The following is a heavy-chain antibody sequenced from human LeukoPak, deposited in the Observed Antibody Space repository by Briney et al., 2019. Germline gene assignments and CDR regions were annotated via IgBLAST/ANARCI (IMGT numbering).Heavy chain of an antibody. J-gene: IGHJ1*01. D-gene: IGHD2-21*02. CDR1: GFTFSSYA. Sequence: GGSLRLSCAASGFTFSSYAMSWVRQAPGKGLEWVSAISGSGGSTYYADSVKGRFTISRDNSKNTLYLQMNSLRAEDTAVYYCAKDQGHVVTAISSSFEYFQHWGQGTLVTVSS. V-gene: IGHV3-23*01. CDR3: AKDQGHVVTAISSSFEYFQH. CDR2: ISGSGGST.